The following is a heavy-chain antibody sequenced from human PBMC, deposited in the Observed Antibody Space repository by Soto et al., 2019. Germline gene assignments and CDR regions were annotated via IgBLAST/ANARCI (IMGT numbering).Heavy chain of an antibody. CDR3: ARDRITGVFDY. CDR2: ISSSGSSI. V-gene: IGHV3-11*01. Sequence: GGSLRLSCAASGFTFSDYYMSWIRQAPGKGLEWVSYISSSGSSIYYADSVKGRFTISRDNAKNSLYLQMNSLRAEDTAVYYCARDRITGVFDYWGQGTLVTVSS. J-gene: IGHJ4*02. D-gene: IGHD1-20*01. CDR1: GFTFSDYY.